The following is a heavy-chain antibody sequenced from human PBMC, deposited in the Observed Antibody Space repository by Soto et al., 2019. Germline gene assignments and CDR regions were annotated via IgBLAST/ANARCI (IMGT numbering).Heavy chain of an antibody. CDR2: IYDSGST. Sequence: QVQLQESGPGLVKPSETLSLTCTVTGGSISSHYWTWIRQPPGKGLEWIGYIYDSGSTNYNPSLKSRVTISLDTSKNQFSLKLSSVTAADTVVYYCAKEGESVAGTLGAVDYWGQGTLVTVSS. J-gene: IGHJ4*02. CDR3: AKEGESVAGTLGAVDY. CDR1: GGSISSHY. V-gene: IGHV4-59*11. D-gene: IGHD6-19*01.